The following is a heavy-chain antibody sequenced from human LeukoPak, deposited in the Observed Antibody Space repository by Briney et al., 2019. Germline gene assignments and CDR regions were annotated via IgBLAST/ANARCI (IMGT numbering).Heavy chain of an antibody. V-gene: IGHV6-1*01. CDR1: GDSVSSNSAA. Sequence: SQTLSLTCAISGDSVSSNSAAWNWSRQSPSRGLEWLGRTYYRSKWYNDYAVSVKSRITINPDTSKNQFSLQLNSVTPEDTAVYYCARGTGYSSRRLDYWGQGTLVTVSS. D-gene: IGHD6-13*01. CDR2: TYYRSKWYN. CDR3: ARGTGYSSRRLDY. J-gene: IGHJ4*02.